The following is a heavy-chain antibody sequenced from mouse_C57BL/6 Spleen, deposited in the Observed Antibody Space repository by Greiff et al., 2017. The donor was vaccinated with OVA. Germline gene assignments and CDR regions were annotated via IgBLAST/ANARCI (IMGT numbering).Heavy chain of an antibody. Sequence: QVQLQQPGAELVKPGTSVKMSCKASGYTFTTYWITWVKQRPGQGLEWIGDVYPGSGSTNYNEKFKSRATLTVDTSSSTAYMQLSSLTSEDSAVYYCAFTMVVTCFFDYWGQGTTLTVSS. CDR2: VYPGSGST. V-gene: IGHV1-55*01. CDR3: AFTMVVTCFFDY. D-gene: IGHD1-1*01. J-gene: IGHJ2*01. CDR1: GYTFTTYW.